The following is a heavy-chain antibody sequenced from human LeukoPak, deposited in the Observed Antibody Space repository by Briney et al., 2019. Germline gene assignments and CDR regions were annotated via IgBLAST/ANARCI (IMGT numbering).Heavy chain of an antibody. Sequence: PGGSLRLSCISSGFTFSSYEMNWVRQAPGKGLEWVSYITGSGSTKYYADSVQGRFTISRDNAKISLYLQMNSLRAEDTAIYYCARTIPEDGDYDSSGPDAFDMWGQGTMVTVSS. CDR1: GFTFSSYE. D-gene: IGHD3-22*01. V-gene: IGHV3-48*03. CDR3: ARTIPEDGDYDSSGPDAFDM. J-gene: IGHJ3*02. CDR2: ITGSGSTK.